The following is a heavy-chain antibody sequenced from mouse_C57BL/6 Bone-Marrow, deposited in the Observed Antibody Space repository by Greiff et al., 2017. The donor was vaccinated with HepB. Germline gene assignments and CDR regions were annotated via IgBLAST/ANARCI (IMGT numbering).Heavy chain of an antibody. CDR2: IYPGSGST. CDR3: ARSHYYGTRFDY. J-gene: IGHJ2*01. D-gene: IGHD1-1*01. V-gene: IGHV1-55*01. Sequence: QVQLQQPGAELVKPGASVKMSCKASGYTFTSYWITWVKQRPGQCLEWIGDIYPGSGSTNYNEKFKSKATLTVDTSSSTAYMQLSSLTSEDSAVYYCARSHYYGTRFDYWGQGTTLTVSS. CDR1: GYTFTSYW.